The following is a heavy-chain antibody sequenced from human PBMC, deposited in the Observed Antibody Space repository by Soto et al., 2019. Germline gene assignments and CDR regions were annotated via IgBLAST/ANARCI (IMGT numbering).Heavy chain of an antibody. CDR3: AKDLAPYFDL. Sequence: PGGSLRLSCAASVFPFSSYAMHWVRQAPGKGLDWVSAISGSGGSTYYADSVKGRFTISRDNSKNTLYLQMNSLRAEDTAVYYCAKDLAPYFDLWGRGTMFTVSS. CDR1: VFPFSSYA. V-gene: IGHV3-23*01. J-gene: IGHJ2*01. CDR2: ISGSGGST.